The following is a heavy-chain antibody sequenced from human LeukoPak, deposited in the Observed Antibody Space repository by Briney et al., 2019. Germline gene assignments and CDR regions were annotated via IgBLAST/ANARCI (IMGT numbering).Heavy chain of an antibody. CDR1: GGTFSSYA. CDR3: ARGGSVPNDYEGGFDY. D-gene: IGHD3-16*01. CDR2: IIPIFGTA. Sequence: RASVKVSCKASGGTFSSYAISWVRQAPGQGLEWMGGIIPIFGTANYAQKFQGRVTITADESTSTAYMELSSLRSEDTAVYYCARGGSVPNDYEGGFDYWGQGTLVTVSS. V-gene: IGHV1-69*01. J-gene: IGHJ4*02.